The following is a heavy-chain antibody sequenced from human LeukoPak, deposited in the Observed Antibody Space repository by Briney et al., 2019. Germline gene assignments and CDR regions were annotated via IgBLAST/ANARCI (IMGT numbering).Heavy chain of an antibody. Sequence: SQTLSLTCTVSGGSISSGSYYWSWIRQPAGKGLEWIGRIYTSGSTNYNPSLKSRVTISVDTSKNQFSLKLISVTAADTAVYYCARIPSYYYYMDVWGKGTTVTVSS. V-gene: IGHV4-61*02. CDR3: ARIPSYYYYMDV. J-gene: IGHJ6*03. CDR2: IYTSGST. CDR1: GGSISSGSYY.